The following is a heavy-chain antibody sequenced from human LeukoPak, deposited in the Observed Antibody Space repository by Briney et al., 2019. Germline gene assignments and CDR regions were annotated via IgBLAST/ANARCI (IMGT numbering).Heavy chain of an antibody. CDR2: ITVDGEDT. J-gene: IGHJ6*02. CDR1: GFNFRKYG. CDR3: AKDHYSPSGLDV. V-gene: IGHV3-23*01. Sequence: GGSLRLSCDVSGFNFRKYGMTWVRQAPGKGLEWVSSITVDGEDTFYADSVKGRFTISRDDSMNRLFLQMDSLRAEDTAVYFCAKDHYSPSGLDVWGQGTTVIVSS. D-gene: IGHD2-15*01.